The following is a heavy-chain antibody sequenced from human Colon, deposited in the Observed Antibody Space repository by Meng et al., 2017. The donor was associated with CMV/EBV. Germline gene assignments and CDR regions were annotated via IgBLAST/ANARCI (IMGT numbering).Heavy chain of an antibody. V-gene: IGHV1-18*04. CDR1: GYRFTDFG. D-gene: IGHD1-1*01. Sequence: VTVSCKASGYRFTDFGITWVRQAPGQGLEWVGWITPYNGNTEYDQKFQDRVTMTKDTSTSTVYMELRSLRPNDTAVYFCARVYNWNNLFFYTMDVWGQGTAVTVSS. CDR2: ITPYNGNT. J-gene: IGHJ6*02. CDR3: ARVYNWNNLFFYTMDV.